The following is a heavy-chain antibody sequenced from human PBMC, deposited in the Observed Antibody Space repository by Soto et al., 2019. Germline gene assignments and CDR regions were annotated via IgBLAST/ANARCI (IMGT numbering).Heavy chain of an antibody. CDR2: IYYSGST. V-gene: IGHV4-61*01. J-gene: IGHJ5*02. D-gene: IGHD6-6*01. CDR1: GGSVSSGSYY. Sequence: NPSETLSLTCTVSGGSVSSGSYYWSWIRQPPGKGLEWIGYIYYSGSTNYNPSLKSRVTISVDTSKNQFSLKLSSVTAADTAVYYCARRGRYSSSSRMYNWFDPWGQGTLVTVSS. CDR3: ARRGRYSSSSRMYNWFDP.